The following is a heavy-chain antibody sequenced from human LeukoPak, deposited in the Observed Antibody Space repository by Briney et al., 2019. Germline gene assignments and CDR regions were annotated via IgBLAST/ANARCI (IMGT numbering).Heavy chain of an antibody. V-gene: IGHV4-59*08. CDR1: GGSINNYY. J-gene: IGHJ4*02. D-gene: IGHD3-10*01. CDR2: IYYSGST. Sequence: KPSETLSLTCSVSGGSINNYYWSWIRQPPGKGLEWIAYIYYSGSTNYNPSLMSRVTILAGATKNQFSLMLRSVTAADTAVDYCARHNARLRGWIGEVDFWGQGALVTVSS. CDR3: ARHNARLRGWIGEVDF.